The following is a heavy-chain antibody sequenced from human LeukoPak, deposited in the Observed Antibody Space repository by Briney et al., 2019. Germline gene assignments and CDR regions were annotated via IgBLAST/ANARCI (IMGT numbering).Heavy chain of an antibody. D-gene: IGHD3-10*01. Sequence: PSETLSLTCTVSGVSISSYYWSWIRQPPGKRLEWIGYIYYSGSTNYNPSLKSRVTISVDMSKNQFSLKLSSVTAAHTAVYYCARDRNYGSGSYAFDIWGQGTMVTVSS. V-gene: IGHV4-59*01. CDR1: GVSISSYY. J-gene: IGHJ3*02. CDR3: ARDRNYGSGSYAFDI. CDR2: IYYSGST.